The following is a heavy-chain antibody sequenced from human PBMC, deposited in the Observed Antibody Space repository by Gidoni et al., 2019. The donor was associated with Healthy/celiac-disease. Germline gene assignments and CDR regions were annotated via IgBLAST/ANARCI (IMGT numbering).Heavy chain of an antibody. CDR1: GYSLSSGYY. J-gene: IGHJ5*02. CDR2: IYHSGST. Sequence: QVQLQESGPGLVKPSETLSLTCAVSGYSLSSGYYWGWIRQPPGKGLEWIGSIYHSGSTYYNPSLKSRVTISVDTSKNQFSLKLSSVTAADTAVYYCARDLSRWELHLGGWFDPWGQGTLVTVSS. V-gene: IGHV4-38-2*02. D-gene: IGHD1-26*01. CDR3: ARDLSRWELHLGGWFDP.